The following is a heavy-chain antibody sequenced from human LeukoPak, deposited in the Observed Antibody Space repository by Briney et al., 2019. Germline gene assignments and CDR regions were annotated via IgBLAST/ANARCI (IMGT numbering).Heavy chain of an antibody. CDR3: AREQEDDAYYYDSSGYLPDY. CDR1: GFTFSNAW. J-gene: IGHJ4*02. Sequence: GGSLRLSCAASGFTFSNAWMNWVRQAPGKGLEWVANIKQDGSEKYYVDSVKGRFTISRDNAKNSLYLQMNSLRAEDTAVYYCAREQEDDAYYYDSSGYLPDYWGQGTLVTVSS. V-gene: IGHV3-7*03. CDR2: IKQDGSEK. D-gene: IGHD3-22*01.